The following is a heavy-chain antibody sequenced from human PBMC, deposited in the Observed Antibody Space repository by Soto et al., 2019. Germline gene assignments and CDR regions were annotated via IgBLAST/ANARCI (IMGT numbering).Heavy chain of an antibody. D-gene: IGHD3-16*02. Sequence: QVHLVQSGAEVRKPGASVKVSCVASGYTFTTYTIHWVRQAPGQRLEWMGWVNAGNGNTKYSQKFQGRVTITRDTSASPVYMELSTLRSEDTAISYCARDRMIALGGVIGTRGYWGQGTLVTVSS. V-gene: IGHV1-3*01. CDR3: ARDRMIALGGVIGTRGY. J-gene: IGHJ4*02. CDR1: GYTFTTYT. CDR2: VNAGNGNT.